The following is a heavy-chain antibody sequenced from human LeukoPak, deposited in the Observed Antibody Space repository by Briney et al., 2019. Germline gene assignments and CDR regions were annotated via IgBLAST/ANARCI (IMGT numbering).Heavy chain of an antibody. D-gene: IGHD3-22*01. V-gene: IGHV4-4*07. CDR2: LYTSGST. CDR3: ARGSFYFDSSGYQYYFDY. Sequence: KTSETLSLTCTVSGGSISSYYWSWIRQPAGKGLEWIGRLYTSGSTNYNPSLKSRVTISVDTSKNQFSLKLSSVTAADTAVYYCARGSFYFDSSGYQYYFDYWGQGTLVTVSS. CDR1: GGSISSYY. J-gene: IGHJ4*02.